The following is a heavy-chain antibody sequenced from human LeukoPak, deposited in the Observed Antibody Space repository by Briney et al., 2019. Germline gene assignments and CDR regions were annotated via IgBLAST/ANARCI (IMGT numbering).Heavy chain of an antibody. Sequence: ASVKVSCKTSGYSFTIYDINWLRQAPGQGPEWMGWVNTATGNTGYAQKFQGRVSMTRDTSGTTAYMELRSLTSEDTAVYFCARVWGPTPIHYFDYWGQGSLVTVPP. V-gene: IGHV1-8*01. D-gene: IGHD3-16*01. CDR1: GYSFTIYD. J-gene: IGHJ4*02. CDR3: ARVWGPTPIHYFDY. CDR2: VNTATGNT.